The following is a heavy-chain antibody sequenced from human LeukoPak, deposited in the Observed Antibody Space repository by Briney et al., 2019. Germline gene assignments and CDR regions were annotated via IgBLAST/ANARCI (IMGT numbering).Heavy chain of an antibody. J-gene: IGHJ6*02. Sequence: SETLSLTCTVSGGSISSHYWSWIRQPPGKGLEWIGYIYYSGSTNYNPSLKSRVTISVDTSKNQFSLKLSSVTAADTAVYYCARARPYYYGMDVWGQGTTVTVSS. CDR3: ARARPYYYGMDV. CDR1: GGSISSHY. CDR2: IYYSGST. V-gene: IGHV4-59*11.